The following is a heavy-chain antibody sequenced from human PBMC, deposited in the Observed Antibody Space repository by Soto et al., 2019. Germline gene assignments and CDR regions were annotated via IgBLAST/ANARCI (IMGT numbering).Heavy chain of an antibody. D-gene: IGHD6-13*01. Sequence: PSETLSLTCAVSGGSISSGGYSWSWIRQPPGKGLEWIGYIYHSGSTYYNPSLKSRVTISVDRSKNQFSLKLSSVTAADTAVYYCARVTAEAGHRIFDYWGQGTLVTVSS. CDR3: ARVTAEAGHRIFDY. CDR1: GGSISSGGYS. CDR2: IYHSGST. J-gene: IGHJ4*02. V-gene: IGHV4-30-2*01.